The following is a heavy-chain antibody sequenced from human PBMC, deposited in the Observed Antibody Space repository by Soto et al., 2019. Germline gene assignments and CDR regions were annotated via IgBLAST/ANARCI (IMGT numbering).Heavy chain of an antibody. V-gene: IGHV1-24*01. CDR3: ATVPTPTYYASSGRYYYGNY. D-gene: IGHD3-22*01. CDR1: GYTLTELS. Sequence: WASVKVSCKVSGYTLTELSMHWVRQAPGKGLEWMGGFDPEDGETIYAQKFQGRVTMTEDTSTDTAYMELSSLRSEDTAVYYCATVPTPTYYASSGRYYYGNYWGQGTLVTVSS. CDR2: FDPEDGET. J-gene: IGHJ4*02.